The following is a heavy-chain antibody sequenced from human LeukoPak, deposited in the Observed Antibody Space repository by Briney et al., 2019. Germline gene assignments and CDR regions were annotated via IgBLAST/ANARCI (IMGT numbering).Heavy chain of an antibody. V-gene: IGHV4-61*01. CDR3: ARVVRAALDFDY. CDR2: IYYSGST. Sequence: SETLSLTCTVSGGSASSGSYYWSWIRQPPGKGLEWIGYIYYSGSTNYNPSLKSRVTISVDTSKNQFSLKLSSVTAADTAVYYCARVVRAALDFDYWGQGTLVTVSS. CDR1: GGSASSGSYY. D-gene: IGHD6-25*01. J-gene: IGHJ4*02.